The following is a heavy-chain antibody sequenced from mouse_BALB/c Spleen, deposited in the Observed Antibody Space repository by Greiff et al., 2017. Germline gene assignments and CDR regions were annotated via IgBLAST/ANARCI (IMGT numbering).Heavy chain of an antibody. CDR2: ISSGSSTI. D-gene: IGHD1-1*01. V-gene: IGHV5-17*02. CDR3: ARCSHAMDY. Sequence: EVKLMESGGGLVQPGGSRKLSCAASGFTFSSFGMHWVRQAPEKGLEWVAYISSGSSTIYYADTVKGRFTISRDNPKNTLFLQMTSLRSEDTAMYYCARCSHAMDYWGQGTSVTVSS. CDR1: GFTFSSFG. J-gene: IGHJ4*01.